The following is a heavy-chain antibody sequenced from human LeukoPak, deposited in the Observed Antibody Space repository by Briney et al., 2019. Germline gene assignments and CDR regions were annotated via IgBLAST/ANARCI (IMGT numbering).Heavy chain of an antibody. CDR2: INPNSGGT. CDR1: GYTFTGYY. J-gene: IGHJ4*02. Sequence: GASVKVSCKASGYTFTGYYMHWVRQAPGQGLEWMGWINPNSGGTNYAQKFQGRVTMTRDTSISTAYMELSRLRSDDTAVYYCARVSRRLGELSPFDYWGQGTLVTVSS. D-gene: IGHD3-16*02. CDR3: ARVSRRLGELSPFDY. V-gene: IGHV1-2*02.